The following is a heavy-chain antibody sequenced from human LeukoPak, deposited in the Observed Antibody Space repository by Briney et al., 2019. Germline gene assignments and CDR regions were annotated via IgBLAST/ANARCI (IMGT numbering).Heavy chain of an antibody. J-gene: IGHJ4*02. Sequence: GGSLRLSCAASGYTFSRYSMHWIRQAPGKGLEWVAVVSYDGSNKYYADSVKGRFTISRDNSKNTLYLQMNSLRAEDTAVYYCARDRINGVPAAILDYWGQGTLVTVSS. CDR3: ARDRINGVPAAILDY. V-gene: IGHV3-30-3*01. D-gene: IGHD2-2*01. CDR1: GYTFSRYS. CDR2: VSYDGSNK.